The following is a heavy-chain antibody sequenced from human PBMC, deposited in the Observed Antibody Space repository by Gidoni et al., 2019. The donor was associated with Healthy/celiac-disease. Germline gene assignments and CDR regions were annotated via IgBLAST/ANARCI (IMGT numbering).Heavy chain of an antibody. D-gene: IGHD6-19*01. J-gene: IGHJ4*02. CDR3: ARDPPGGWYFNY. CDR1: GFTFSSYS. Sequence: EVQLVESGGGLVQPGGSMRLSCAASGFTFSSYSMNGVRQAPGKGLEWVSYISSSSSTIYYADSVKGRFTSSRDNAKNSLYLQMNSLRDEDTAVDYCARDPPGGWYFNYWGQGTLVTVSS. CDR2: ISSSSSTI. V-gene: IGHV3-48*02.